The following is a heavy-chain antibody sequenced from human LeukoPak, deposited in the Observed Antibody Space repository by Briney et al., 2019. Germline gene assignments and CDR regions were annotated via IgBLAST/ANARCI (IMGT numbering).Heavy chain of an antibody. Sequence: GASVKVSCKASGYTFTHYYMHWVRQAPGQGLEWMGMINPGDASTIYAQSFQGIVTMTKDTSTSTAYMDLTSLRYDDTAVYYCARDAAGRDLDFWGQGTPVTVSS. CDR1: GYTFTHYY. CDR2: INPGDAST. D-gene: IGHD6-13*01. J-gene: IGHJ4*02. CDR3: ARDAAGRDLDF. V-gene: IGHV1-46*01.